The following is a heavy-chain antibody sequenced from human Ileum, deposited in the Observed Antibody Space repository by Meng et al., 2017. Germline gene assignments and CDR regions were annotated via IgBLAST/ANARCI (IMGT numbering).Heavy chain of an antibody. Sequence: QVKLQQSGPGLVEHSQTLPLTFSLSGDSVSSNSVAWNWIRQSPSRGLEWLGRTYYRSKWYNDYAVSVKSRITINPDTSKNQFSLRLNSVTPEDTAVYYCAKDGTSGSYLGLYYWGQGTLVTVSS. CDR2: TYYRSKWYN. V-gene: IGHV6-1*01. D-gene: IGHD1-26*01. CDR3: AKDGTSGSYLGLYY. CDR1: GDSVSSNSVA. J-gene: IGHJ4*02.